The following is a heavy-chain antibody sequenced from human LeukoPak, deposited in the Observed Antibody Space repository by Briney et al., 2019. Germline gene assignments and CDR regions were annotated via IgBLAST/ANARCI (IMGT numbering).Heavy chain of an antibody. D-gene: IGHD2-2*02. CDR3: ASLLGYCSSTSCYIAGDDAFDI. J-gene: IGHJ3*02. V-gene: IGHV3-21*01. CDR2: ISSSSSYI. CDR1: GFTFSSYS. Sequence: GGSLRLSCAASGFTFSSYSMNWVRQAPGKGLEWVSSISSSSSYIYYADSVKGRFTISRDNAKNSLYLQMNSLRAEDTAVYYCASLLGYCSSTSCYIAGDDAFDIWGQGTMVTVSS.